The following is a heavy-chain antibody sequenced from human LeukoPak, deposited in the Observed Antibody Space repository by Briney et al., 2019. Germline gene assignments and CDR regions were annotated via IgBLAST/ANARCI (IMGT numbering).Heavy chain of an antibody. CDR1: GFTFSDYY. J-gene: IGHJ4*02. CDR3: ARDQFLDS. V-gene: IGHV3-11*01. D-gene: IGHD2-21*01. CDR2: ISRGGNSK. Sequence: GGSLRLSCAASGFTFSDYYMSWIRQPPGKGLEWVSSISRGGNSKYSADSVKGRFTISRDNAKNSLDLQMDSLRPEDTAVYYCARDQFLDSWGQGTLVTVSS.